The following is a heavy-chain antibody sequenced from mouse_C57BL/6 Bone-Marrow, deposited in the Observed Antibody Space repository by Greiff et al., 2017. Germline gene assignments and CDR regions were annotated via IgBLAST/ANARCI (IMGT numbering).Heavy chain of an antibody. CDR3: ARKPPYYFFMDY. V-gene: IGHV5-15*01. CDR1: GFTFSDYG. J-gene: IGHJ4*01. CDR2: ISNLAYSI. Sequence: EVKVVESGGGLVQPGGSLKLSCAASGFTFSDYGMAWVRQAPRKGPEWVAFISNLAYSIYYADTVTGRFTISRENAKNTLYLEMSSLTSEDTAMYYCARKPPYYFFMDYWGQGTSVTVSA. D-gene: IGHD2-10*01.